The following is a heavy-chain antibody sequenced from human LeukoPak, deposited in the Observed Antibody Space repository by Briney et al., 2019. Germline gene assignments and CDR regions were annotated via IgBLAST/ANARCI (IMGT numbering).Heavy chain of an antibody. CDR2: IIPIFGTA. CDR3: VTRKDEYSSLWDGFDY. J-gene: IGHJ4*02. V-gene: IGHV1-69*05. CDR1: GGTFSSYA. D-gene: IGHD6-6*01. Sequence: SVKVSCKASGGTFSSYAISWVRQAPGQGLEWMGGIIPIFGTANYAQKFQGRVTITTDESTSTAYMELSSLRSEDTAVYYCVTRKDEYSSLWDGFDYWGQGTLVTVSS.